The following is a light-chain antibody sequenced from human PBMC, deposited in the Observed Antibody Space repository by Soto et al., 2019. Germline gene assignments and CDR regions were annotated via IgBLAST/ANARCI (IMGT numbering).Light chain of an antibody. V-gene: IGKV3-15*01. CDR2: GAS. CDR3: QQHINWPLT. J-gene: IGKJ4*01. CDR1: QSVSSN. Sequence: IVMTQSPATLSVSPGERATLSCRASQSVSSNLAWYQQKPGQAPRLLIYGASTRATGIPARFSGSGSGADFTLTISSLEPEDFALYYCQQHINWPLTFGGGTKVDI.